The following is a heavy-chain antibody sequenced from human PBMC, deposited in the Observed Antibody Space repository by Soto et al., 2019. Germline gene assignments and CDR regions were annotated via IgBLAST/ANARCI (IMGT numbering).Heavy chain of an antibody. V-gene: IGHV1-69*06. Sequence: GASVKVSCKASGGTFSSYAISWVRQAPGQGLEWMGGIIPIFGTANYAQKFQGRVTITADKSTSTAYMELSSLRSEDTAVYYCALIPHRSGGSCYSYYYYGMDVWGQGTTVTVSS. CDR2: IIPIFGTA. J-gene: IGHJ6*02. CDR3: ALIPHRSGGSCYSYYYYGMDV. CDR1: GGTFSSYA. D-gene: IGHD2-15*01.